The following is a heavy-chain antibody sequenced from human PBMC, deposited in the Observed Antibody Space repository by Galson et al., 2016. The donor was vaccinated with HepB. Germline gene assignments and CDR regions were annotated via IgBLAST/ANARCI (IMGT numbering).Heavy chain of an antibody. CDR1: GYTFTRYW. CDR2: IYPGDSDT. J-gene: IGHJ4*02. CDR3: ARRIMGDTFVTPGVPEYYFDF. D-gene: IGHD1-26*01. V-gene: IGHV5-51*01. Sequence: QSGAEVKKPGESLKISCKGSGYTFTRYWIGWVRQTPGKGLEWMGTIYPGDSDTRYSPSFQGQVTISADKSINTAYLQGRSLKASENAMFYCARRIMGDTFVTPGVPEYYFDFWGQGSLVTVSS.